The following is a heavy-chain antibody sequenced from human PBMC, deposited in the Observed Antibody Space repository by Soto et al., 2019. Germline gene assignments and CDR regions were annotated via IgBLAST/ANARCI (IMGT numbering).Heavy chain of an antibody. CDR2: IWYDGKTE. D-gene: IGHD3-10*01. V-gene: IGHV3-33*01. J-gene: IGHJ3*01. Sequence: QVQLVESGGGVVQPGKSLRLSCAVTGFTLRDYGMHWVRQAPGMGLEWAAVIWYDGKTEYYEESVKGRFTISRDVSKNTLYMEMNNLRGEDTAVYYCARGDRWFDPGAFAFWGHGTMVTVSS. CDR3: ARGDRWFDPGAFAF. CDR1: GFTLRDYG.